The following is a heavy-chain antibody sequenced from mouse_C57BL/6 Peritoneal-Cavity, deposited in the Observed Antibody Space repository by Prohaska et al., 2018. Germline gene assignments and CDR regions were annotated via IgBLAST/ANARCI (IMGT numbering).Heavy chain of an antibody. CDR2: INPDSRTI. CDR3: ARRLGDY. CDR1: GIDFSRYW. J-gene: IGHJ4*01. V-gene: IGHV4-1*01. Sequence: EVKLLQSGGGLVQPGGSLKLSCAASGIDFSRYWMSWVRRAPGKGLEWFEEINPDSRTINYAPSLKDKVINSRDNAKKTLYLQMSKVRSEDTAIYYCARRLGDYWGQGTSVTVSS.